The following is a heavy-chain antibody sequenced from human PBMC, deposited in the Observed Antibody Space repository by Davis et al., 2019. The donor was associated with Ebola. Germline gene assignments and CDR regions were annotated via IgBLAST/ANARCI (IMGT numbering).Heavy chain of an antibody. CDR1: GFTFRNYG. J-gene: IGHJ4*02. V-gene: IGHV3-30*18. D-gene: IGHD3/OR15-3a*01. Sequence: GESLKISCAASGFTFRNYGMHWVSQAPGKGLEWVGIISSDGSSIFYSEFVKGRFTISRDNSKNTLHLQVDSLRVEDTAVYYCAKEPFWTGYYDYWGQGTLVTVSS. CDR3: AKEPFWTGYYDY. CDR2: ISSDGSSI.